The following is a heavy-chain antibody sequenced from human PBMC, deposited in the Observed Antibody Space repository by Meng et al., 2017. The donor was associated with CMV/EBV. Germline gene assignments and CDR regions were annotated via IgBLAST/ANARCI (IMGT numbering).Heavy chain of an antibody. Sequence: GESLKISCAASGFTFSSYSMNWVRQAPGKGLEWVSYISSSSSTIYYAASVKGRFTISRDNAKNSLYLQMNSLRAEDTAVYYCARGQDYDFWSGSYWGQGTLVTVSS. J-gene: IGHJ4*02. CDR1: GFTFSSYS. D-gene: IGHD3-3*01. CDR3: ARGQDYDFWSGSY. V-gene: IGHV3-48*04. CDR2: ISSSSSTI.